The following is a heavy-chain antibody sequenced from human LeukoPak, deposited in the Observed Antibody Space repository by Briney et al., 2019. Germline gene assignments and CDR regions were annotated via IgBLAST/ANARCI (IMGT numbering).Heavy chain of an antibody. D-gene: IGHD3-9*01. CDR3: ARMEALRYFDWSREVIGY. Sequence: ASVKVSCKASGYTFTSYGISWVRQAPGQGLEWMGWINPNSGGTNYAQKFQGRVTMTRDTSTSTVYMELSSLRSEDTAVYYCARMEALRYFDWSREVIGYWGQGTLVTVSS. V-gene: IGHV1-18*01. CDR2: INPNSGGT. J-gene: IGHJ4*02. CDR1: GYTFTSYG.